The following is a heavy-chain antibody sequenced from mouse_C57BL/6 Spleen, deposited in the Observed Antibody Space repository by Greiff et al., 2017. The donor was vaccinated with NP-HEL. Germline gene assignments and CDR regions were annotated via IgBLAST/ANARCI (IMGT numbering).Heavy chain of an antibody. Sequence: QVQLQQSGAELVRPGSSVKLSCKASGYTFTSYWMHWVKQRPIQGLEWIGNIDPSDSETPYNQKFKDKATLTVDKSSSTAYMQLSSLTSEDSAVYYCARRGLRRNFDVWGTGTTVTVSS. J-gene: IGHJ1*03. CDR1: GYTFTSYW. V-gene: IGHV1-52*01. D-gene: IGHD2-4*01. CDR3: ARRGLRRNFDV. CDR2: IDPSDSET.